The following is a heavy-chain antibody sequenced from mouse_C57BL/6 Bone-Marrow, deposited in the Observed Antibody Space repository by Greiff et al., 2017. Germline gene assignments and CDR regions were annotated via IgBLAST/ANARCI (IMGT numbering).Heavy chain of an antibody. Sequence: VQLKQPGADLVKPGASVKMSCKASGYTFTSYWITWVKQRPGQGLEWIGDIYPTSGRTNYNEKFKSKDILTVDTSSNTAYMQLSSLTSEDSAVFCTARSGPLGRSFDYWGEGTTLTGSS. CDR1: GYTFTSYW. D-gene: IGHD4-1*01. J-gene: IGHJ2*01. V-gene: IGHV1-55*01. CDR2: IYPTSGRT. CDR3: ARSGPLGRSFDY.